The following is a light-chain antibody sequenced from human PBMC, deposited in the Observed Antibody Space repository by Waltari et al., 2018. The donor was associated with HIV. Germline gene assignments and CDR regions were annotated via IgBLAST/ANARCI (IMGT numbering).Light chain of an antibody. J-gene: IGKJ3*01. CDR2: GAS. Sequence: EIVMTPSPAPPSVSPGERPPPSCRASQNVISNLAWYQHKPGQPPRLLIYGASTRAPGIPARFSGSGSGTEFTLTITSLQSEDFAVYYCQQYNNWRGTFGPGTKVDFK. CDR3: QQYNNWRGT. V-gene: IGKV3-15*01. CDR1: QNVISN.